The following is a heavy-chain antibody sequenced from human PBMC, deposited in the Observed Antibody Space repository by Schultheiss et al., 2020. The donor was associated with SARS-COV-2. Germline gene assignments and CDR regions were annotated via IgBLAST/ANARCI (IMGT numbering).Heavy chain of an antibody. CDR2: IYYSGST. D-gene: IGHD3-10*01. J-gene: IGHJ6*02. Sequence: SETLSLTCTVSGGSISNYFWSWIRQPPGKGLEWIGYIYYSGSTNYNPSLKSRVTISVDTSKNQFSLKLSSVTAADTAVYYCAKGGLRGADREVYYYYYGMDVWGQGTTVTVSS. CDR1: GGSISNYF. CDR3: AKGGLRGADREVYYYYYGMDV. V-gene: IGHV4-59*01.